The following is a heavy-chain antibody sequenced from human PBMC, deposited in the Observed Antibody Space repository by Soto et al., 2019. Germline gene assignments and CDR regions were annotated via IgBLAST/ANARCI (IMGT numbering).Heavy chain of an antibody. CDR2: IRSRGYGGAT. D-gene: IGHD1-20*01. J-gene: IGHJ4*02. CDR1: GFTLGDYA. CDR3: SRGFPDPRFNWKFDY. Sequence: LRLSCTASGFTLGDYAVSWIRQAPGKGLEWVGLIRSRGYGGATEYAASVNDRFTISRDGSKNIAYLQMNSLKTEDTAVYYCSRGFPDPRFNWKFDYWGQGTLVTVSS. V-gene: IGHV3-49*01.